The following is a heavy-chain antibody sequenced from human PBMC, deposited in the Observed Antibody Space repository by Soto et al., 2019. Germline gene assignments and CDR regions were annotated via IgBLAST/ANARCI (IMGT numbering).Heavy chain of an antibody. CDR2: ITSRSTYI. CDR3: ARQGHMDV. J-gene: IGHJ6*02. Sequence: EVQLVESGGGLVKPGGSLKLSCVASGFTFSDYTMTWVRQAPGKGLEWVSSITSRSTYIYFTDSLKGRFTISRDNVKNSLYLQMNSLRGEDTAVYSCARQGHMDVWGQGTTVTVSS. CDR1: GFTFSDYT. V-gene: IGHV3-21*02.